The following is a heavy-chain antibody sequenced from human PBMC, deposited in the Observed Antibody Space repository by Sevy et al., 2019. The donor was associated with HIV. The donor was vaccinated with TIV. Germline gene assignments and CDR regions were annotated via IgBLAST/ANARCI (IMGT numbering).Heavy chain of an antibody. CDR2: INPNSGGT. V-gene: IGHV1-2*02. Sequence: ASVKVSCKASGYTFTGYYMHWVRQAPGQGLEWMGWINPNSGGTNYAQKFQGRVTMTRDTSISTAYMELSRLRSDDTAVDYCARDALLRGGYLDYWGQGTLVTVSS. D-gene: IGHD3-10*01. CDR3: ARDALLRGGYLDY. J-gene: IGHJ4*02. CDR1: GYTFTGYY.